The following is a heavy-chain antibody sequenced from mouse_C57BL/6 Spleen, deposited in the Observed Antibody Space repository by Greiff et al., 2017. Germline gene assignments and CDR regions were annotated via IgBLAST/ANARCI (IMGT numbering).Heavy chain of an antibody. Sequence: QVQLQQPGAELVMPGASVKLSCKASGYTFTSYWMHWVKQRPGQGLEWIGEIDPSDSYTNYNQKFKGKSTLTVDKSSSTAYMQPSSLTSEDSAVYYSARGAIAYWGQGTLVTVSA. V-gene: IGHV1-69*01. CDR2: IDPSDSYT. J-gene: IGHJ3*01. CDR3: ARGAIAY. CDR1: GYTFTSYW.